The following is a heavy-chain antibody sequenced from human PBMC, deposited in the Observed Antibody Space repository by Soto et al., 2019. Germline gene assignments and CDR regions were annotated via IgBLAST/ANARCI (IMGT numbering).Heavy chain of an antibody. CDR3: ARCPSGYSSSWYYFDY. CDR1: GDSVTGGGYY. J-gene: IGHJ4*02. CDR2: IYASGST. V-gene: IGHV4-61*02. D-gene: IGHD6-13*01. Sequence: PSETLSRTCTVSGDSVTGGGYYWSWILQPAGKGLEWIGRIYASGSTNYNPSLKSRVTMSVDTSKNQFSLKLSSVTAADTAVYYCARCPSGYSSSWYYFDYWGQGALVTVSS.